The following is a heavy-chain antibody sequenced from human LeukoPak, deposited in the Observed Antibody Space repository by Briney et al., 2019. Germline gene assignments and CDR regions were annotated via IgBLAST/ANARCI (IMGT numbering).Heavy chain of an antibody. CDR2: ISISSSYI. D-gene: IGHD2-2*01. Sequence: GGSLRLSCAASGFTFTYHPMNWVRQAPGKGLEWVSSISISSSYIYYADSVKGRFTISRDNAKNSLYLQMNSLTAEDTAVYYCARGSYCSSTSCRYFEDWGQGTLVTVSS. CDR3: ARGSYCSSTSCRYFED. V-gene: IGHV3-21*01. CDR1: GFTFTYHP. J-gene: IGHJ4*02.